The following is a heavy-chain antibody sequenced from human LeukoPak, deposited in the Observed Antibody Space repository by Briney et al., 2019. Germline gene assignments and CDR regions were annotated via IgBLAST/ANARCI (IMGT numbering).Heavy chain of an antibody. J-gene: IGHJ4*02. Sequence: PGGSLRLSCAASGFTVSSYWMHWVRQAPGKGLVWVSRINEDGSTINYADSVKGRFTISRDNSKNTLYLQMNSLRAEDTAVYYCAKGSGSSWYMDYFDYWGQGTLVTVSS. CDR3: AKGSGSSWYMDYFDY. CDR1: GFTVSSYW. CDR2: INEDGSTI. V-gene: IGHV3-74*01. D-gene: IGHD6-13*01.